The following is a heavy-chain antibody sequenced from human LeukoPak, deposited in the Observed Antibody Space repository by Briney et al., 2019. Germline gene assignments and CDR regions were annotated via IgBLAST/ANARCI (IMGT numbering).Heavy chain of an antibody. CDR3: ARSWGTIFGVVTVIDY. CDR2: IYYSGST. CDR1: GGSISSGGYY. D-gene: IGHD3-3*01. V-gene: IGHV4-31*03. J-gene: IGHJ4*02. Sequence: RSSETLSLTCTVSGGSISSGGYYWSWIRQHPGKGLEWIGYIYYSGSTYYNPSLKSRVTISVDTSKNQFSLKLSSVTAADTAVYYCARSWGTIFGVVTVIDYWGQGTLVTVSS.